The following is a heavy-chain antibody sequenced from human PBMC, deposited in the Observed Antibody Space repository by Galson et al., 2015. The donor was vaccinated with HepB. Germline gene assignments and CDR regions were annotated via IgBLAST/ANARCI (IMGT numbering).Heavy chain of an antibody. D-gene: IGHD1-26*01. CDR3: ARDDSWELLYYYYGMDV. CDR2: ISYDGSNK. J-gene: IGHJ6*02. V-gene: IGHV3-30-3*01. Sequence: SLRLSCAASGFTFSSYAIHWVRQAPGKGLEWVAVISYDGSNKYYADSVKGRFTISRDNSKNTLYLQMNSLRAEDTAVYYCARDDSWELLYYYYGMDVWGQGTTVTVSS. CDR1: GFTFSSYA.